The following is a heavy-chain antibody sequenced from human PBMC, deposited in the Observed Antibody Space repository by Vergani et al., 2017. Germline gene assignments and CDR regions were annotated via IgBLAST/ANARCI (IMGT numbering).Heavy chain of an antibody. CDR2: IYYSGST. CDR3: ARDYGDYWNACDI. Sequence: QLQLQESGPGLVKPSETLSLTCTVSGGSISSSSYYWGWIRQPPGKGLEWIGSIYYSGSTYYNPSLKSRVTISVDTPKNQFSLKLSSVTAADTAVYYCARDYGDYWNACDIWGQGTMVTVSS. J-gene: IGHJ3*02. V-gene: IGHV4-39*07. D-gene: IGHD4-17*01. CDR1: GGSISSSSYY.